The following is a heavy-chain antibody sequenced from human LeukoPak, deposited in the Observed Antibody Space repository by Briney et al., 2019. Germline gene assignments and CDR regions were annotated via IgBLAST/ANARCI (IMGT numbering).Heavy chain of an antibody. CDR1: GFTFSSYA. CDR2: ISGSGGST. J-gene: IGHJ4*02. D-gene: IGHD3-22*01. Sequence: GRSLRLSCAASGFTFSSYAMSWVRQAPGKGLEWVSAISGSGGSTYYADSVKGRFTISRDNSKNTLYLQMNSLRAEDTAVYYCAKMSAGRNYDSTAHPYWGQGTLVTVSS. V-gene: IGHV3-23*01. CDR3: AKMSAGRNYDSTAHPY.